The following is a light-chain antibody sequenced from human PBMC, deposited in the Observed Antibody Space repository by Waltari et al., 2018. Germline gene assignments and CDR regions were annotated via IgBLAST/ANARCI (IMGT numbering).Light chain of an antibody. Sequence: QSALTQPASVSGSPGQPITISCTGTSSDVVGYDSVSWYQHHPGKAPKLILYDVSNRPLEVSHRFSGSKSGNTASLTISGLQADDEAEYYCGSYTSSTTLAFGTGTKVTVL. CDR3: GSYTSSTTLA. J-gene: IGLJ1*01. CDR2: DVS. CDR1: SSDVVGYDS. V-gene: IGLV2-14*03.